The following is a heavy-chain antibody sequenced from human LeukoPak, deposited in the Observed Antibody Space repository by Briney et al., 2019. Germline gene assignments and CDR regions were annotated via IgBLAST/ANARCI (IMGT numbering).Heavy chain of an antibody. D-gene: IGHD5-18*01. CDR2: ISSSSVYI. CDR3: AREPHTAMAYDY. Sequence: GGSLRLSCAPSRFDLSAYTMNWVRQAPGKGLEWVSSISSSSVYIFYADSLKGRFTISRDNAKNSLYLQMNSLRAEDTAVYYCAREPHTAMAYDYWGQGTLVTVSS. V-gene: IGHV3-21*04. J-gene: IGHJ4*02. CDR1: RFDLSAYT.